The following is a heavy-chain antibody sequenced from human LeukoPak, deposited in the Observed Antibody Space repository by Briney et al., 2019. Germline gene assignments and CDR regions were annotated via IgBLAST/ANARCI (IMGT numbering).Heavy chain of an antibody. Sequence: SETLSLTCTFSGGSINFYYWSWIRQPAGKGLEWIGRIYSTGSTNYNPSLKSRVTISVDTSKNQFSLKLRSVTAADSAVYYCATRSTGVAATFDSWGQGALVTACS. CDR2: IYSTGST. D-gene: IGHD2-15*01. J-gene: IGHJ4*02. CDR1: GGSINFYY. CDR3: ATRSTGVAATFDS. V-gene: IGHV4-4*07.